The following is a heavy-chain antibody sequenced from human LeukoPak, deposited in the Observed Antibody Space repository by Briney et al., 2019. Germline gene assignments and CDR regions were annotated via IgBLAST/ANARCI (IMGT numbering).Heavy chain of an antibody. J-gene: IGHJ2*01. V-gene: IGHV4-59*08. CDR3: ARPSHCSSTSCYTFDWYFDL. D-gene: IGHD2-2*02. CDR1: GGSISSYY. CDR2: IYYSGST. Sequence: SETLSLTCTVSGGSISSYYWSWIRQLPGKGLEWIGYIYYSGSTNYNPSLKSRVTISVDTSKNQFSLKLSSVTAADTAVYYCARPSHCSSTSCYTFDWYFDLWGRGTLVTVSS.